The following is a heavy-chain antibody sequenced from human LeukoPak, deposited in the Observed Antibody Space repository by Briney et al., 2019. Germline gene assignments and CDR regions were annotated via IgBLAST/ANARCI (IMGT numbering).Heavy chain of an antibody. CDR1: GGSISSGDYY. CDR2: IYYSGST. V-gene: IGHV4-30-4*08. D-gene: IGHD6-6*01. J-gene: IGHJ5*02. Sequence: PSETLSLTCTVSGGSISSGDYYWSWIRQPPGKGLEWIGYIYYSGSTYYNPSLKSRVTISVDTSKNQFSLKLSSVTAADTAVYYCARDSSSSSWFDPWGQGTLVTVSS. CDR3: ARDSSSSSWFDP.